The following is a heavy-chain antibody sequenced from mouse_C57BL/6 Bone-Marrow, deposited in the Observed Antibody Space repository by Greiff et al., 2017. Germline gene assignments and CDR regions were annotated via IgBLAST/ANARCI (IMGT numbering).Heavy chain of an antibody. J-gene: IGHJ2*01. CDR1: GYTFTSYW. D-gene: IGHD2-9*01. CDR2: IDPSDSYT. V-gene: IGHV1-69*01. CDR3: AAYYGNDVDY. Sequence: VQLQQPGAELVMPGASVKLSCKASGYTFTSYWMHWVKQRPGQGLEWIGEIDPSDSYTNYNQKFKGKSTLTVDKSSSTAYMQLSSLTSEDSAVYYCAAYYGNDVDYWGRGTTLTVSA.